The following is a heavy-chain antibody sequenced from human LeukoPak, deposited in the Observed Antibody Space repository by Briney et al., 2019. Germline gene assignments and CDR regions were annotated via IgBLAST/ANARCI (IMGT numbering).Heavy chain of an antibody. D-gene: IGHD5-24*01. Sequence: ASVKVSCKASGCTFTSYGISWVGQAPGQGREGMGWISAYNGNTNYAQKLQRRVTITTHTSTSPAYMELRSLSSDDTAVYYCARLGDGYNPGPFHYWGQGTLVTVSS. CDR1: GCTFTSYG. CDR3: ARLGDGYNPGPFHY. J-gene: IGHJ4*02. CDR2: ISAYNGNT. V-gene: IGHV1-18*01.